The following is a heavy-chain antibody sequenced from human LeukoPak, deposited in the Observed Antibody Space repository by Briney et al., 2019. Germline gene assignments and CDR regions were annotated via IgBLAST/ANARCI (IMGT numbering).Heavy chain of an antibody. D-gene: IGHD4-11*01. CDR3: TLYSNYEYNWFDP. Sequence: PGGSLRLSCAASGFTFSNAWKSWVRQAPGKGLEWVGRIKSKTDGGTTDYAAPVKGRFTISRDDSKNTLYLQMNSLKTEDTAVYCCTLYSNYEYNWFDPWGQGTLVTVSS. J-gene: IGHJ5*02. V-gene: IGHV3-15*01. CDR1: GFTFSNAW. CDR2: IKSKTDGGTT.